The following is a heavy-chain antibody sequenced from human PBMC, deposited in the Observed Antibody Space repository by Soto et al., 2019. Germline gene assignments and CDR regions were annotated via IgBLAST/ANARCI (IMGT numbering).Heavy chain of an antibody. D-gene: IGHD6-19*01. CDR2: IYYSGST. CDR3: ARTRPMAVAGTSSFDY. V-gene: IGHV4-39*01. CDR1: GGSISSSSYY. Sequence: PSETLSLTCTVSGGSISSSSYYWGWIRQPPGKGLEWIGSIYYSGSTYYNPSLKSRVTISVDTSKNQFSLKLSSVTAADTAVYYCARTRPMAVAGTSSFDYWGQGTLVTVSS. J-gene: IGHJ4*02.